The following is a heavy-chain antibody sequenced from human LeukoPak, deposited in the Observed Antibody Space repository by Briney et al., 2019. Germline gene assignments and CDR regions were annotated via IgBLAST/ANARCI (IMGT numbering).Heavy chain of an antibody. J-gene: IGHJ4*02. CDR2: IYSGGST. CDR3: ARIYVWGSYSPYYFDY. Sequence: GGSLRLSCAASGFTVSNNYMSWVRQAPRKGLEWVSVIYSGGSTYYADSVKGRFTISRDNSKNTLYLQMNSLRAEDTAVYYCARIYVWGSYSPYYFDYWGQGTLVTVSS. CDR1: GFTVSNNY. D-gene: IGHD3-16*01. V-gene: IGHV3-53*01.